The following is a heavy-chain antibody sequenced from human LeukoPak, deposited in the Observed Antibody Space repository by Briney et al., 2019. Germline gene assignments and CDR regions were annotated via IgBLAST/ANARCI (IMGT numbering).Heavy chain of an antibody. Sequence: SETLSLTCTVSGGSISSSSYYWGWIRQPPGKGLEWIGSIYYSGSTYYNPSLKGRVTISVDTSKNQFSLKLSSVTAADTAVYYCARDPLGYSYGEGAFDIWGQGTMVTVSS. CDR3: ARDPLGYSYGEGAFDI. V-gene: IGHV4-39*01. D-gene: IGHD5-18*01. CDR2: IYYSGST. J-gene: IGHJ3*02. CDR1: GGSISSSSYY.